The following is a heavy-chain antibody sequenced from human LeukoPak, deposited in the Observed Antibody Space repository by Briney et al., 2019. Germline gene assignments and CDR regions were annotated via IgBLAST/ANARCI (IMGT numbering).Heavy chain of an antibody. CDR1: GYSISSGYY. CDR2: IYHSGST. CDR3: ARDGHYDILTGYWYPFDY. V-gene: IGHV4-38-2*02. Sequence: SETLSLTCTVSGYSISSGYYWGWIRQPPGKGLEWIGSIYHSGSTYYNPSLKSRVTMSVDTSKNQFSLKLSSVTAADTAVYYCARDGHYDILTGYWYPFDYWGQGTLVTVSS. D-gene: IGHD3-9*01. J-gene: IGHJ4*02.